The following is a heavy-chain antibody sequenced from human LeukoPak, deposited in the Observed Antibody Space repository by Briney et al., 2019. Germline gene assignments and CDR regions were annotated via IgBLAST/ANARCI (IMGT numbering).Heavy chain of an antibody. D-gene: IGHD3-3*01. Sequence: ASVKVSCKASGYTFTGYYMHWVRQAPGQGLEWMGWINPNSGGTNYAQKFQGRVTMTGDTSISTAYMELSRLRSDDTAVYYCARDPRSGPYDFWSGGYYYYGMDVWGQGTTVTVSS. CDR1: GYTFTGYY. CDR2: INPNSGGT. CDR3: ARDPRSGPYDFWSGGYYYYGMDV. V-gene: IGHV1-2*02. J-gene: IGHJ6*02.